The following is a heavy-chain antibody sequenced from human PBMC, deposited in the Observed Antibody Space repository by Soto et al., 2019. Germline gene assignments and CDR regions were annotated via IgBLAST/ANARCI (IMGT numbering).Heavy chain of an antibody. J-gene: IGHJ5*02. CDR3: ARGRTQWLVRAYNWFDP. CDR2: IYHSGST. CDR1: GGSISSGGYS. V-gene: IGHV4-30-2*01. D-gene: IGHD6-19*01. Sequence: SETLSLTCAVSGGSISSGGYSWSWIRQPPGKGLEWIGYIYHSGSTNYNPSLKSRVTISVDTSKNQFSLKLSSVTAADTAVYYCARGRTQWLVRAYNWFDPWGQGTLVTVSS.